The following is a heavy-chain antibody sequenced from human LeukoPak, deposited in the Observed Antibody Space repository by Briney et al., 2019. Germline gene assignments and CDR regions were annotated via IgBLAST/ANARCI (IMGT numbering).Heavy chain of an antibody. V-gene: IGHV3-9*01. CDR3: AKDAYGGATFFYYMDV. CDR2: ISWNSGNI. Sequence: TGGSLRLSCAGSTFTLAAYAIEWVRQTPGKGLEWVSGISWNSGNIAYADFVGGRFTISRDNAKNSLSLQMSSLSDGATTVYYCAKDAYGGATFFYYMDVWGKGTTVTVSS. CDR1: TFTLAAYA. J-gene: IGHJ6*03. D-gene: IGHD2/OR15-2a*01.